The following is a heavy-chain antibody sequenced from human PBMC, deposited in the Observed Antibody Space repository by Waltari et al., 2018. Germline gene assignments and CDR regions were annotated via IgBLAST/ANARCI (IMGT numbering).Heavy chain of an antibody. CDR1: GFTFNYYN. Sequence: EVQLVESGGGLVQPGGSLRLSCAASGFTFNYYNMNWVRQAPGKGLEWISYISSSSTTIYYADAVKGRFTISRDNANNSLYLQMNSLRAEDTAVYYCARELAYCSGGSCYSGYFQHWGQGTLVTVSS. CDR3: ARELAYCSGGSCYSGYFQH. D-gene: IGHD2-15*01. V-gene: IGHV3-48*01. J-gene: IGHJ1*01. CDR2: ISSSSTTI.